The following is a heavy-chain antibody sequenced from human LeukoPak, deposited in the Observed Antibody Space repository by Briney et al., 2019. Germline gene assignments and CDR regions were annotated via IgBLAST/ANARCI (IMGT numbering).Heavy chain of an antibody. V-gene: IGHV3-30*02. CDR2: IRYGGNDK. CDR3: GKDFVDFWSRFPIPFDT. CDR1: GFTFSSYG. D-gene: IGHD3-3*01. J-gene: IGHJ4*02. Sequence: GGSLRLSCAASGFTFSSYGMHWVRQAPGKGLEWVAFIRYGGNDKYYVDSVKGRFTISRDNSKNTLYLQMNSLRAEDTAVYYCGKDFVDFWSRFPIPFDTWGQGTLVTVSS.